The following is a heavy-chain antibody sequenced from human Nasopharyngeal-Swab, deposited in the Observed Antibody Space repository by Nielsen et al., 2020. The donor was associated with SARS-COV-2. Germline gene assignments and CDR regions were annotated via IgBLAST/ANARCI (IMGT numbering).Heavy chain of an antibody. CDR2: IYYSGST. D-gene: IGHD3-10*01. Sequence: SETLSLTCTVSGGSISSSSYYWGWIRQPPGKGLEWIGSIYYSGSTYYNPSLKSRVTISVDTSNNQFSLKLSSVTAADTAVYYCARGGNVLVWLGELSHLDYWGQGTLVTVSS. J-gene: IGHJ4*02. CDR3: ARGGNVLVWLGELSHLDY. CDR1: GGSISSSSYY. V-gene: IGHV4-39*07.